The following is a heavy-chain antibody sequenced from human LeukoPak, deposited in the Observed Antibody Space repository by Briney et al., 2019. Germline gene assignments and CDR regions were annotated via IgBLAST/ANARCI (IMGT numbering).Heavy chain of an antibody. D-gene: IGHD3-10*01. CDR3: ARDGDYYGSGSYLSYFDY. J-gene: IGHJ4*02. CDR1: GFTFSNYY. CDR2: ISSSGSTI. V-gene: IGHV3-11*01. Sequence: GGSLRLSCAASGFTFSNYYMSWIRQAPGKGLEWVSYISSSGSTIYYADSVKGRFTISRDNAKNSLYLQMNSLRAEDTAVYYCARDGDYYGSGSYLSYFDYWGQGTLVTVSS.